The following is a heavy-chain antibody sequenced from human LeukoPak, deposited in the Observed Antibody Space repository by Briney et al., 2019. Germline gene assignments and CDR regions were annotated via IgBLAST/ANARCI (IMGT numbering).Heavy chain of an antibody. J-gene: IGHJ5*02. V-gene: IGHV4-59*01. Sequence: SETLSLTCTVSGGSISSYYWSWIRQPPGKGLEWIGYIYYSGSTNYNPSLKSRVTISVDTSKDQFSLKLSSVTAADTAVYYCARGTTMIGINWFDPWGQGTLVTVSS. CDR3: ARGTTMIGINWFDP. CDR1: GGSISSYY. D-gene: IGHD3-22*01. CDR2: IYYSGST.